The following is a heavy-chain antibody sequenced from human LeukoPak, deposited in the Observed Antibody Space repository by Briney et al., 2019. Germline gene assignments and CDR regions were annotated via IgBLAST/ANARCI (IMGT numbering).Heavy chain of an antibody. CDR2: INSDGSST. J-gene: IGHJ6*02. Sequence: PGGSLRLSCAASGFTFSNAWMNWVRQAPGKGLVWVSRINSDGSSTSYADSVKGRFTISRDNAKNTLYLQMNSLRAEDTAVYYCARVQGWGTGYSSGWYYYYGMDVWGQGTTVTVSS. CDR3: ARVQGWGTGYSSGWYYYYGMDV. D-gene: IGHD6-19*01. CDR1: GFTFSNAW. V-gene: IGHV3-74*01.